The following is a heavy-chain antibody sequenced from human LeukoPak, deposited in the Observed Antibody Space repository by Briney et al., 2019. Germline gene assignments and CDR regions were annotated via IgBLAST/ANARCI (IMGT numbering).Heavy chain of an antibody. V-gene: IGHV3-15*01. D-gene: IGHD6-6*01. CDR3: TTDSPARPLY. CDR1: GFTFSTYA. J-gene: IGHJ4*02. CDR2: IKSKTDGGTT. Sequence: GGSLRLSCAASGFTFSTYAMSWVRRAPGKRLEWVGRIKSKTDGGTTDYAAPVKGRFTISRDDSKNTLYLQMNSLKTEDTAVYYCTTDSPARPLYWGQGTLVTVSS.